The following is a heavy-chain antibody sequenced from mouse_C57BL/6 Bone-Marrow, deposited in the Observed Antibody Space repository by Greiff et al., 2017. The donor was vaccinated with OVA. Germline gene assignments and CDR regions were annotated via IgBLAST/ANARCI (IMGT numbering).Heavy chain of an antibody. Sequence: QVQLKQSGPGLVQPSQSLSITCTVSGFSLTSYGVHWVRQSPGKGLEWLGVIWRGGSTDYNAAFMSRLSITQDNSKSQVFFKMNSLQADDTAIYYCAKAYYSNYVSWFAYWGQGTLVTVSA. D-gene: IGHD2-5*01. CDR3: AKAYYSNYVSWFAY. V-gene: IGHV2-5*01. CDR1: GFSLTSYG. CDR2: IWRGGST. J-gene: IGHJ3*01.